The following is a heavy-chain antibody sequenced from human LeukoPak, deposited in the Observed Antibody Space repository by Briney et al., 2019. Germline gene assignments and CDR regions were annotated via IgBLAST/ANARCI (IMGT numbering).Heavy chain of an antibody. CDR3: ARNRGSTANIMSYSSGFDGFDP. D-gene: IGHD6-19*01. Sequence: SETLSLTCTVSGGSISIHYWSWIRQPPGKGLEWIGYIYYSGSTNYNPSLKSRVTISVDTSKNQFSLKLSSVTAADTAVYYCARNRGSTANIMSYSSGFDGFDPWGQGTLVTVSS. CDR1: GGSISIHY. V-gene: IGHV4-59*11. CDR2: IYYSGST. J-gene: IGHJ5*02.